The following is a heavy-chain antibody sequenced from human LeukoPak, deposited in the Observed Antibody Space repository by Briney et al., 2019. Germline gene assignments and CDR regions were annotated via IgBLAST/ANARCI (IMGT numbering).Heavy chain of an antibody. Sequence: SQTLSLTCAVSGGSISSGGYSWSWIRQPPGKGLEWIGYIYHSGSTYYNPSLKSRVTISVDTSKNQFSLKLSSVTAADTAVYYCARGAGSGWYGGGFDYWGQGTLVTVSS. CDR1: GGSISSGGYS. D-gene: IGHD6-19*01. J-gene: IGHJ4*02. V-gene: IGHV4-30-2*05. CDR2: IYHSGST. CDR3: ARGAGSGWYGGGFDY.